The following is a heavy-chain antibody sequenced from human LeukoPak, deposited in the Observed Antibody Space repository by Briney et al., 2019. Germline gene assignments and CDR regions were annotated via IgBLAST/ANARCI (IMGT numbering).Heavy chain of an antibody. CDR2: ISSSSSYI. CDR3: ARFYCSSTSCYIDY. Sequence: GGSLRLSCAASGFTFDDYAMHWVRQAPGKGLEWVSSISSSSSYIYYADSVKGRFTISRDNAKNSLYLQMNSLRAEDTAVYYCARFYCSSTSCYIDYWGQGTLVTVSS. V-gene: IGHV3-21*01. D-gene: IGHD2-2*02. CDR1: GFTFDDYA. J-gene: IGHJ4*02.